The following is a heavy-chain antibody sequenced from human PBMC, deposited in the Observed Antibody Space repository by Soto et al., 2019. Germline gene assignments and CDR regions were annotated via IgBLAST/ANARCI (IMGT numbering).Heavy chain of an antibody. CDR2: IIPILGIA. CDR3: ARAGHEGWFDP. CDR1: GGTFSSYT. J-gene: IGHJ5*02. Sequence: QVQLVQSGAEVKKPGSSVKVSCKASGGTFSSYTFSWVRQAPGQGLEWMGRIIPILGIANYAQKFQGRVTITADKSTSTAYMELSSLRSEDTAVYYCARAGHEGWFDPWGQGTLVTVSS. V-gene: IGHV1-69*02.